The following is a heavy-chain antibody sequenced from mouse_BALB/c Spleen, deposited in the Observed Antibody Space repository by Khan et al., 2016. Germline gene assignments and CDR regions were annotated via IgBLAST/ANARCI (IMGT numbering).Heavy chain of an antibody. CDR1: GFNIKDTY. CDR2: IDPANVNT. CDR3: TRGGYYPY. Sequence: VQLKQSGAELVKPGASVKLSCTASGFNIKDTYMHWVKQRPEQGLEWIGRIDPANVNTKYDPKFQGKATITADTSSNTAYLQLSSLTSEDTAVYYCTRGGYYPYWGQGTTLTVSS. D-gene: IGHD2-3*01. J-gene: IGHJ2*01. V-gene: IGHV14-3*02.